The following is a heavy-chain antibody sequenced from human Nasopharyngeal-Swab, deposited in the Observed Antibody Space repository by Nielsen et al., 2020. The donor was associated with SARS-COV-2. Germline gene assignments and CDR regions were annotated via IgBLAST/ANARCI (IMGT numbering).Heavy chain of an antibody. Sequence: GESLKISCAASGFTFSSYSMNWVRQAPGKGLEWVSSISSSSSYIYYADSVKGRFTISRDNAKNSLYLQMNSLRAEDTAVYYCARFPYYDILTGYSFDYWGQGTLVTVSS. CDR3: ARFPYYDILTGYSFDY. CDR2: ISSSSSYI. CDR1: GFTFSSYS. J-gene: IGHJ4*02. D-gene: IGHD3-9*01. V-gene: IGHV3-21*01.